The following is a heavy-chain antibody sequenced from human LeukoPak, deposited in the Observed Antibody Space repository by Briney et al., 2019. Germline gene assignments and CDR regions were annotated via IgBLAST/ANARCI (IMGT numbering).Heavy chain of an antibody. J-gene: IGHJ4*02. V-gene: IGHV1-3*01. D-gene: IGHD2-15*01. Sequence: ASVKVSCKASGYTFTNYAMHWVRQAPGQRFEWVGWINAANGNTKYSEKFQGRVTITRDTSASTAYMELSSLRSEDTAVYHCARDLGYCSGGSCTEFIYWGQGTLVTVSS. CDR1: GYTFTNYA. CDR3: ARDLGYCSGGSCTEFIY. CDR2: INAANGNT.